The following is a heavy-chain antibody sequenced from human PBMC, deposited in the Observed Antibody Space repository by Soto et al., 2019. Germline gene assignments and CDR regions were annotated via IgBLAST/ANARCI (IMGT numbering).Heavy chain of an antibody. Sequence: ASVKVSCKASGGTFSSYAISWVRQAPGQGLEWMGGFIPIFGTANYAQKFQGRVTITADESTSTAYMELSSLRSEDTAVYYCARSAARSLPTCFDYWGQGTLVTVSS. CDR2: FIPIFGTA. D-gene: IGHD6-6*01. CDR1: GGTFSSYA. J-gene: IGHJ4*02. CDR3: ARSAARSLPTCFDY. V-gene: IGHV1-69*13.